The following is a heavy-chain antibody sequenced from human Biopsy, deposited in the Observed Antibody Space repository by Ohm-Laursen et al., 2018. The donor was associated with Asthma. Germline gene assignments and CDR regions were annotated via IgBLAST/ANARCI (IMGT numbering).Heavy chain of an antibody. V-gene: IGHV3-30*18. D-gene: IGHD3-3*01. J-gene: IGHJ3*02. CDR3: AKERYYDFWSGYPI. CDR1: GFSFNSYG. Sequence: SLRLSCAASGFSFNSYGMHWVRQAPGKGLEWVAVMSFDGRQTYYADSVKSRFTISRDNSKNTLYLQMNSLRAEETAVYYCAKERYYDFWSGYPIWGQGTMVPVSS. CDR2: MSFDGRQT.